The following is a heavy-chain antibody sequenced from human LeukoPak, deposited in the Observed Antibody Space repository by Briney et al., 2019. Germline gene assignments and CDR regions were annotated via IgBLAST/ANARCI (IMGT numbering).Heavy chain of an antibody. D-gene: IGHD2-2*01. J-gene: IGHJ4*02. CDR1: GFTFSSYA. CDR2: ITGSGGDT. Sequence: GGSLRLSCAASGFTFSSYAMSWVRQAPGEGLEWVSAITGSGGDTYHADSGKGRFTISSDNSKNTLYLKMNSQRADDKAVYYCAKGSSTSRPYYFDYWGQGTLVTVSS. V-gene: IGHV3-23*01. CDR3: AKGSSTSRPYYFDY.